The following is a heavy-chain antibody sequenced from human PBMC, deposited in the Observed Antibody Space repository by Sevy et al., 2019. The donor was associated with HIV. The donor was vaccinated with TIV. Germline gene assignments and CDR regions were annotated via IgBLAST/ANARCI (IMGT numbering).Heavy chain of an antibody. J-gene: IGHJ5*02. CDR2: TYYRSKWYK. CDR3: VREKPEWELGGHWLDP. D-gene: IGHD1-26*01. CDR1: GDSVSSNNAA. V-gene: IGHV6-1*01. Sequence: KQSQTLSLTCAISGDSVSSNNAAWNWIRQSPSRGLEWLGRTYYRSKWYKDYAVSVESRITINVDTSKNHFSLHLKSVTPEETAVYYCVREKPEWELGGHWLDPWGQGTLVTVSS.